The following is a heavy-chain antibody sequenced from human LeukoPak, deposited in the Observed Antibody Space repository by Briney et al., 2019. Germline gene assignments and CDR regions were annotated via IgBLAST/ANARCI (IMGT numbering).Heavy chain of an antibody. CDR1: GFTFNNYN. J-gene: IGHJ6*03. Sequence: PGGSLRLSCATSGFTFNNYNMNWVRQAPGRALEWVSSITSSGTYIFYADSVKGRFTISRDNAKNPLYLQMNSLGPEDTAAYYCARDPYSGNYGNYYYYYMDVWGKGTTVTISS. D-gene: IGHD1-26*01. CDR2: ITSSGTYI. CDR3: ARDPYSGNYGNYYYYYMDV. V-gene: IGHV3-21*01.